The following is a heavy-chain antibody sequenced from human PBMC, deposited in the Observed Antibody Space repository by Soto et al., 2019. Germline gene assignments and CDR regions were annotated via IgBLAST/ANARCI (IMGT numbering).Heavy chain of an antibody. Sequence: ASVKVSCKVSGYTFTSYDINWVRQATGQGLEWMGWMNPNSGNTGYAQKFQGRVTMTRNTSIRTADMELSSLRSEDTAVYYCARGSSITIFGVVIPAGEGYYYYGMDVWGQGTTVTVSS. CDR1: GYTFTSYD. V-gene: IGHV1-8*01. CDR2: MNPNSGNT. J-gene: IGHJ6*02. CDR3: ARGSSITIFGVVIPAGEGYYYYGMDV. D-gene: IGHD3-3*01.